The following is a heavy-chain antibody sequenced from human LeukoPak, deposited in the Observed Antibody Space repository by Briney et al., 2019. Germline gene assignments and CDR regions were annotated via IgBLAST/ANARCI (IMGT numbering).Heavy chain of an antibody. J-gene: IGHJ5*01. Sequence: SETLSLTCAVSNGSLSGHFWIWIRQPPGKGLEWIGEISHTGSANSNPSLKSRGTISIDTSKNQYPLKLNSVTAADTAVYYCARGGRGVPTARRFKAGNWFDSWGRGTLVTVFS. CDR1: NGSLSGHF. CDR2: ISHTGSA. V-gene: IGHV4-34*01. CDR3: ARGGRGVPTARRFKAGNWFDS. D-gene: IGHD3-10*01.